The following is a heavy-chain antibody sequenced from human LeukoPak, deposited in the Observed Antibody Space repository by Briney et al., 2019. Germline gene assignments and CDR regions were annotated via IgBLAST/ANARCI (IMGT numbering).Heavy chain of an antibody. J-gene: IGHJ5*02. CDR2: MNANNGNT. V-gene: IGHV1-8*01. D-gene: IGHD1-7*01. CDR3: VRGANWNYPGNWFDP. Sequence: ASVKVSCKASGYTFTSYDINWVRQATGQGLKWMGWMNANNGNTNYAQKFQGRVTMTRDTSINTAYMDLSSLGSEDTAVSYCVRGANWNYPGNWFDPRGQGTLVTVSS. CDR1: GYTFTSYD.